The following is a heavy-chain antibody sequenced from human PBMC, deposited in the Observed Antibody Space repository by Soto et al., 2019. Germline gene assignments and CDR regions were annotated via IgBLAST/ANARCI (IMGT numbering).Heavy chain of an antibody. Sequence: SETLSLTCTVSGGSISSSSYYWGWIRQPPGKGLEWIGSIYYSGSTYYNPSLKSRATISVDTSKNQFSLKLSSVTAADTAVYYCARTLYSSPWEIIDYYYGMDVWGQGTTVTVSS. CDR2: IYYSGST. J-gene: IGHJ6*02. V-gene: IGHV4-39*01. CDR3: ARTLYSSPWEIIDYYYGMDV. CDR1: GGSISSSSYY. D-gene: IGHD6-19*01.